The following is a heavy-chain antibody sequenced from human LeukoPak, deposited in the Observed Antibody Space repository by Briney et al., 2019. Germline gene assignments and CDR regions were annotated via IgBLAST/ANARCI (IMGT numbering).Heavy chain of an antibody. J-gene: IGHJ6*02. D-gene: IGHD3-9*01. CDR2: MNPNSGNT. CDR1: GYTFTSYD. V-gene: IGHV1-8*01. Sequence: ASVTVSCTASGYTFTSYDINWVRQATGQGLEWMGWMNPNSGNTGYAQKFQGRVTMTRNTSISTAYMELSSLRSEDTAVYYCAREEGEYDILTGWSFYYGMDVWGQGTTVTVSS. CDR3: AREEGEYDILTGWSFYYGMDV.